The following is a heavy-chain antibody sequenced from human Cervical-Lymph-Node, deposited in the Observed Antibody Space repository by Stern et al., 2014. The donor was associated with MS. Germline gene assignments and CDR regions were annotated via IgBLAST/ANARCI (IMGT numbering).Heavy chain of an antibody. CDR1: GDSISSYY. J-gene: IGHJ4*02. V-gene: IGHV4-59*08. Sequence: QVQLQESGPGLVKPSETLSLTCTVSGDSISSYYWSWIRQPPGKGLEWIGHVYYRGTTYYNPSLTDRGTISVDHSIKHFYLQLNSVPAADTAVYYCARLSTVVDYWGQGTLVTVSS. D-gene: IGHD4-23*01. CDR2: VYYRGTT. CDR3: ARLSTVVDY.